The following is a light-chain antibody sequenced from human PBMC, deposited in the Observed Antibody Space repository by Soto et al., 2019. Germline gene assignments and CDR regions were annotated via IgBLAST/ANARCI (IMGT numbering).Light chain of an antibody. CDR1: QSVSRTY. V-gene: IGKV3-20*01. J-gene: IGKJ1*01. CDR3: QQHRM. Sequence: EVVVTQSPGTLSLSPGERATLSCRASQSVSRTYLAWFQQKPGQAPRLLMNGESKRGTGIRDRFSGSGSGTDFTLTISRLEPEDFAVYYCQQHRMFAQGTKVDIK. CDR2: GES.